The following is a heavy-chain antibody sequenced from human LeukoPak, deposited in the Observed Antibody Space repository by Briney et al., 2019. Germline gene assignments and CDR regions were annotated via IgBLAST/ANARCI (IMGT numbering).Heavy chain of an antibody. J-gene: IGHJ4*02. CDR3: ARDSVGGYDYGGFAY. D-gene: IGHD5-12*01. V-gene: IGHV4-61*01. CDR1: GGSVSSGSYY. Sequence: PSETLSLTCTVSGGSVSSGSYYWSWIRQPPGKGLEWIGYIYYSGSTNYNPSLKSRVTISVDTSKNQFSLKLSSVTAADTAVYYCARDSVGGYDYGGFAYWGQGTLVTVSS. CDR2: IYYSGST.